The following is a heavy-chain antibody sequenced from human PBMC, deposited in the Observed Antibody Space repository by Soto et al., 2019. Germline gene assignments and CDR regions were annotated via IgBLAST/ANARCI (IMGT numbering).Heavy chain of an antibody. Sequence: QVQLVESGGGVVQPGRSLRLSCAVSGFTFNNSGMHWIRQAPGKGLEWVAVISFDGSETYYADSMKGRFTISRDNSKNMLQLQMNSLRSEDTAIYYSAKDRVPGAYGHYYGMDVWGQGTTVTVSS. D-gene: IGHD6-19*01. V-gene: IGHV3-30*18. CDR1: GFTFNNSG. CDR3: AKDRVPGAYGHYYGMDV. J-gene: IGHJ6*02. CDR2: ISFDGSET.